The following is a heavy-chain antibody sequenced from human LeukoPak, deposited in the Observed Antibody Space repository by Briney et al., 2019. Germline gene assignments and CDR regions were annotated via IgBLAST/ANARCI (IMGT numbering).Heavy chain of an antibody. Sequence: ASVKVSCKASGYTFTGYYMHWVRRAPGQGLEWMGWISPNSGGTNYAQKFQGRVTMTRDTSISTAYMELSRLRSDDTAVYYCARDRSGSLAHAFDIWGRGTMVTVSS. V-gene: IGHV1-2*02. CDR3: ARDRSGSLAHAFDI. CDR2: ISPNSGGT. CDR1: GYTFTGYY. J-gene: IGHJ3*02. D-gene: IGHD1-26*01.